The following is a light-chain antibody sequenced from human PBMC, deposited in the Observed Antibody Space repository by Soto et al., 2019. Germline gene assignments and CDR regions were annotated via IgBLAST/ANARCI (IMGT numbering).Light chain of an antibody. J-gene: IGKJ4*01. CDR3: QQRSNWPLT. Sequence: EIVLTHYPATLSLSPGERASLSGRALQSVDGSLAWSQQKPGQPPWLLLYVTSNRATGIPARFSAFGSGTDFTLTISALEPEDFAVYYCQQRSNWPLTFGGRTKVEMK. V-gene: IGKV3-11*01. CDR1: QSVDGS. CDR2: VTS.